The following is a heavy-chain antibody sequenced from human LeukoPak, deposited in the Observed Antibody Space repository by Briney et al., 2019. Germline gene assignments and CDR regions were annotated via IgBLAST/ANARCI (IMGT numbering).Heavy chain of an antibody. D-gene: IGHD3-22*01. CDR3: ARVYYDGPLDY. J-gene: IGHJ4*02. CDR2: INSDGSST. V-gene: IGHV3-74*01. Sequence: GGSLRLSCAASGFTFSSYWMHWVRQAPGKGLVWVSRINSDGSSTSYADSVKGRFTISRDNAKNTRYLQMNSLRAEDTAVYYCARVYYDGPLDYWGQGTLVTVSS. CDR1: GFTFSSYW.